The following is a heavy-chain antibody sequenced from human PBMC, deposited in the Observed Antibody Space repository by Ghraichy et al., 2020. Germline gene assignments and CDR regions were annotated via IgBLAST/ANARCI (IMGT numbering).Heavy chain of an antibody. J-gene: IGHJ4*02. CDR2: ISPGGERT. V-gene: IGHV3-23*01. Sequence: GSLRLSCATSGFTFSSCALSWVRQAPGKGLEWVSAISPGGERTYYADSVKGRLTISRDNSKNTLYLQVNSLRAEDTAVYYCARGFLPHSSRRGFAYWGQGALVTVSS. CDR1: GFTFSSCA. D-gene: IGHD3-22*01. CDR3: ARGFLPHSSRRGFAY.